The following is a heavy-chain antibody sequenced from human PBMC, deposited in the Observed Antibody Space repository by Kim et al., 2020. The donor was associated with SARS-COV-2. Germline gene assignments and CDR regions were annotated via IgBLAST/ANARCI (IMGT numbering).Heavy chain of an antibody. CDR3: ARDRIAGSAGYYYGIAYYFDS. CDR1: GFTFTSFG. CDR2: IWYDGSNK. V-gene: IGHV3-33*08. J-gene: IGHJ4*02. Sequence: GGSLRLSCAASGFTFTSFGMHWVRQAPGKGLEWVAVIWYDGSNKYYADSVKGRFTISRDNSKNTLFLQMNSLKSEDSAVYYCARDRIAGSAGYYYGIAYYFDSWGQGTLVTVSS. D-gene: IGHD3-22*01.